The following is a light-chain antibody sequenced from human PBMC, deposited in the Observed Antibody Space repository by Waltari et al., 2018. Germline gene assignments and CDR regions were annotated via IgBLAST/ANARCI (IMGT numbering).Light chain of an antibody. CDR1: QRVTSY. Sequence: EIVLTQSPATLSLSPGERATLSCMASQRVTSYLAWYRQKPGQGPRLLIYDASNRAPGIPARFSGSGSGTDFTLTISSLEPEDFAVYYCQHRSNWPLFTFGPGTKVDFK. J-gene: IGKJ3*01. CDR2: DAS. V-gene: IGKV3-11*01. CDR3: QHRSNWPLFT.